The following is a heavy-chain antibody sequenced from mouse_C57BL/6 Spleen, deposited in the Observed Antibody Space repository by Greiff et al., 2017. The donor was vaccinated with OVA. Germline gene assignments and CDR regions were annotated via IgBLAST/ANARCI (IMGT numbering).Heavy chain of an antibody. V-gene: IGHV1-72*01. CDR3: ARRDGYYEGWAMDY. Sequence: QVQLKQPGAELVKPGASVKLSCKASGYTFTSYWMHWVKQRPGRGLEWIGRIDPNSGGTKYNEKFKSKATLTVDKPSSTADMQLSRLTSEDSAVYYCARRDGYYEGWAMDYWGQGTSVTVSS. CDR2: IDPNSGGT. D-gene: IGHD2-3*01. J-gene: IGHJ4*01. CDR1: GYTFTSYW.